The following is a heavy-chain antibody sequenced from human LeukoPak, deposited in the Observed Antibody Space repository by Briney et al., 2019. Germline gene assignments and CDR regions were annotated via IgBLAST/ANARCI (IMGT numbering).Heavy chain of an antibody. J-gene: IGHJ4*02. Sequence: SETLSLTCTVSGGSISSYYWSWIRQPQGKGLEWIGYIYYSGSTNYNPSLKSRVTISVDTSKNQFSLKLSSVTAADTAVYYCARAMIVEEGFDYWGQGTLVTVSS. V-gene: IGHV4-59*01. CDR1: GGSISSYY. D-gene: IGHD3-22*01. CDR3: ARAMIVEEGFDY. CDR2: IYYSGST.